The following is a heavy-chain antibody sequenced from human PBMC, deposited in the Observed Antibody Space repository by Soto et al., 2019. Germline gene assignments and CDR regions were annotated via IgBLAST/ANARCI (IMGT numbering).Heavy chain of an antibody. CDR3: ARRAETNGWNGFGADKYYFDF. V-gene: IGHV1-8*01. J-gene: IGHJ4*02. Sequence: ASVKVSCKASGYTFTSYDINWVRQATGQGLEWMGWMNPNSGNTGYAQKFQGRVTMTRNTSISTAYMELSSLRSEDTAVYYCARRAETNGWNGFGADKYYFDFWGQGTLVTVSS. D-gene: IGHD1-1*01. CDR1: GYTFTSYD. CDR2: MNPNSGNT.